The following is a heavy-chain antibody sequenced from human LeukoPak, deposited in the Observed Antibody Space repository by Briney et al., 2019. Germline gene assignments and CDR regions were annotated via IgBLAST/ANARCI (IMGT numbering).Heavy chain of an antibody. V-gene: IGHV1-46*01. CDR3: ARGGRALAF. CDR1: GYTFTSYY. J-gene: IGHJ3*01. CDR2: INPGGGST. Sequence: ASVTVSCKASGYTFTSYYMHWVRQAPGQGLEWMGIINPGGGSTSYAQKFQGRVTMTRNTSISTAYMELSSLRSEDTAVYYCARGGRALAFWGQGTMVTVSS. D-gene: IGHD3-10*01.